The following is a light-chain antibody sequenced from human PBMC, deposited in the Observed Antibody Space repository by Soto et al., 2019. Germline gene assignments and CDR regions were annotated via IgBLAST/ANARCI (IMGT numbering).Light chain of an antibody. CDR3: QQYCCSPLT. CDR2: GSS. CDR1: QSVASDF. V-gene: IGKV3-20*01. J-gene: IGKJ4*01. Sequence: EIVLTQSPGTLSLSPGDGATLSCRASQSVASDFLAWYQQKPGQAPRLLIYGSSDRAPGIPDRFSGGGSGTDFTLTISRLEPEDFAVYYCQQYCCSPLTFGGGTKVEIK.